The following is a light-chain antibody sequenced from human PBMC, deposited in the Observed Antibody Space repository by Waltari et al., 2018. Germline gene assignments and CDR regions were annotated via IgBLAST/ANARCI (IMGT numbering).Light chain of an antibody. V-gene: IGKV4-1*01. J-gene: IGKJ3*01. CDR2: WAS. Sequence: DIVMTQSPDSLAVSLGERATINCKSSQSVLSSSNNKNSLAWYQQNAGQPPKLLFSWASTRGSGVPDRFSGSGSGTDFTLTISSLQAEDVAVYYCHQHYSIPFTFGPGTKVDIK. CDR3: HQHYSIPFT. CDR1: QSVLSSSNNKNS.